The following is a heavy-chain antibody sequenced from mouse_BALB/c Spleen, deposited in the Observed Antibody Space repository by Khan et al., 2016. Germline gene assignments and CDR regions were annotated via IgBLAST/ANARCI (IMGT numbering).Heavy chain of an antibody. V-gene: IGHV1S137*01. CDR1: GYTFTDYA. D-gene: IGHD2-4*01. Sequence: QVQLKESGPEVVRPGVSVKISCKGSGYTFTDYAMHWVKQSHAKSLEWIGVISTYNGNTNYNQKFKGKATMTVDKSSSTAYMELARLTSEDSAIYYCARGGIYYDYNYAMDYWGQGTSVTVSS. CDR2: ISTYNGNT. J-gene: IGHJ4*01. CDR3: ARGGIYYDYNYAMDY.